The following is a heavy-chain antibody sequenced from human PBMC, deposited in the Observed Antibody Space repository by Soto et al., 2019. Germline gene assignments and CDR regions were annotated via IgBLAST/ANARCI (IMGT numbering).Heavy chain of an antibody. CDR3: AKDSRFTMIVVAYLRDYYYGMDV. CDR2: ISGSGGST. D-gene: IGHD3-22*01. Sequence: EVQLLESGGGLVQPGGSLRLSCAASGFTFSSYAMSWVRQAPGKGLEWVSAISGSGGSTYYADSVKGRFTISRDNSKNTLYLQMNSLRAEDTAVYYCAKDSRFTMIVVAYLRDYYYGMDVCGQGTTVTVSS. CDR1: GFTFSSYA. J-gene: IGHJ6*02. V-gene: IGHV3-23*01.